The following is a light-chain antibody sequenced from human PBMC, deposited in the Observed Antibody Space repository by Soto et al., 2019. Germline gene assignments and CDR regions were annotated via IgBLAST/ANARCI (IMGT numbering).Light chain of an antibody. V-gene: IGKV3-15*01. CDR1: QSVSSY. CDR2: RAS. CDR3: QQYSTWPPRYT. J-gene: IGKJ2*01. Sequence: EIVMTQSPATLSVPPGGRATLSCRVSQSVSSYLAWYQQRPGQPPRLLIYRASTRATGIPARFSGSGSGTEFSLTISSLQSEDFAVYYCQQYSTWPPRYTFGQGTKLEI.